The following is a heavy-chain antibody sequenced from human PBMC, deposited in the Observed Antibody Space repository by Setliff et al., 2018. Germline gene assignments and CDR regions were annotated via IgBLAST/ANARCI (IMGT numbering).Heavy chain of an antibody. CDR3: ARGVPYYNFWSGYYGPLHYFDY. V-gene: IGHV4-34*01. Sequence: PSETLSLTCAVYGGSFSGNYWSWIRQPPGKGLEWIGEINHSGSTNHNPSLKSRGTISVDTSKNQFSLNLSSVTAADTAMYYCARGVPYYNFWSGYYGPLHYFDYWGQGTLVTVSS. CDR1: GGSFSGNY. J-gene: IGHJ4*02. CDR2: INHSGST. D-gene: IGHD3-3*01.